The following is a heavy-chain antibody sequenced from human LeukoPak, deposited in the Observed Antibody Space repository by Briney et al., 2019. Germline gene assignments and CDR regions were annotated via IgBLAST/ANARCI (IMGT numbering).Heavy chain of an antibody. V-gene: IGHV3-30*04. CDR2: LSYDGSNK. D-gene: IGHD3-22*01. CDR1: GFTFSSYA. Sequence: GGSLRLSCAASGFTFSSYAMHWVRKAPGKGLEWVAVLSYDGSNKYYADSVKGRFIISRDNSKNTLYLQMNSLRAEDTAVYYCARRGYYYDTSGYWTDYYGMDVWGQGTTVTVSS. J-gene: IGHJ6*02. CDR3: ARRGYYYDTSGYWTDYYGMDV.